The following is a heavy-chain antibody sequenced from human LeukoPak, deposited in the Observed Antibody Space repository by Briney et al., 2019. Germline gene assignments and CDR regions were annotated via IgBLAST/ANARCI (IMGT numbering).Heavy chain of an antibody. V-gene: IGHV3-21*01. J-gene: IGHJ3*02. Sequence: GGSLRLSCAASGFTFSSYSMNWVRQAPGKGLEWVSSYSTSSSHIYYADSVKGRFTISRDNAKNSLYLQMSSLRAEDTAVYYCTRSDAFDIWGQGTMVTVSS. CDR1: GFTFSSYS. CDR2: YSTSSSHI. CDR3: TRSDAFDI.